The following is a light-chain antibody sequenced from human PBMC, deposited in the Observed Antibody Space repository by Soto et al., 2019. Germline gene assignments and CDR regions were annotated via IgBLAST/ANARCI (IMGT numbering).Light chain of an antibody. CDR3: MQALQTSWT. CDR2: FGS. CDR1: QSLLHSNGYNS. V-gene: IGKV2-28*01. J-gene: IGKJ1*01. Sequence: DIVMTQSPLSLPVTPGEPASISCRSIQSLLHSNGYNSLDWYLQKPGQSPQLLIYFGSSRASGVPDRCSGSGSGTDFTLKISIVEAEDVGVYYCMQALQTSWTFGQGTKVEIK.